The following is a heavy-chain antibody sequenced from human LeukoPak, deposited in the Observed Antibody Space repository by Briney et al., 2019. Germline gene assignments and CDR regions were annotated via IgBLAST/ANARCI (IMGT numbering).Heavy chain of an antibody. J-gene: IGHJ4*02. CDR3: ARDPNSVGVTGDYYFDT. CDR1: GGSISTYY. Sequence: PSETLSLTCTVSGGSISTYYWTWIRQSAGKGLELIGRIHSSGSTNHNPSLKSRLAISIDKSKKQFSLKLSSVTAADTAVYYCARDPNSVGVTGDYYFDTWGQGILVTVSS. D-gene: IGHD2-8*01. V-gene: IGHV4-4*07. CDR2: IHSSGST.